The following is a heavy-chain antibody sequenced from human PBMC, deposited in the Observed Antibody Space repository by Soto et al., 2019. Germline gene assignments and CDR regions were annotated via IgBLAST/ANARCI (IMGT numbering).Heavy chain of an antibody. D-gene: IGHD2-15*01. CDR2: IKEDGSEK. CDR3: ARALGYCSGGSCYSVAEYFQH. J-gene: IGHJ1*01. Sequence: PGGSLRLSCAASGFPFSMYWMSWVRQAPGKGLEWVANIKEDGSEKYYVDSVKGRFTISRDNAKNSLYLQMNSLRAEDTAVYYCARALGYCSGGSCYSVAEYFQHWGQGTLVTVSS. CDR1: GFPFSMYW. V-gene: IGHV3-7*01.